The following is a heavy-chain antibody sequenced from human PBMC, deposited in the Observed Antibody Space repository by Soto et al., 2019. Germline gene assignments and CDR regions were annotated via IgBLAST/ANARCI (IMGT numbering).Heavy chain of an antibody. J-gene: IGHJ5*02. CDR1: GFTFSSYS. CDR2: ISSSYI. CDR3: ARDPFDYGRPS. D-gene: IGHD4-17*01. Sequence: GGSLRLSCAASGFTFSSYSMNWVRQAPGKGLEWVSSISSSYIYYADSVKGRFTISRDNAKNSLYLQMNSLRAEDTAVYYCARDPFDYGRPSWGQGTLVTVSS. V-gene: IGHV3-21*01.